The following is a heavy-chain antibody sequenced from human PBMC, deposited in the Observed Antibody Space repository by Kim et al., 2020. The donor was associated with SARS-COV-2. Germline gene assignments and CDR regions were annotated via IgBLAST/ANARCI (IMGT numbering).Heavy chain of an antibody. D-gene: IGHD3-3*01. CDR3: ARDSGRLGYDFWSPNYGMDV. CDR2: IKQDGSEK. Sequence: GGSLRLSCAASGFTFSSYWMSWVRQAPGKGLEWVANIKQDGSEKYYVDSVKGRFTISRDNAKNSLYLQMNSLRAEDTAVYYCARDSGRLGYDFWSPNYGMDVWGQGTTVTVSS. V-gene: IGHV3-7*01. CDR1: GFTFSSYW. J-gene: IGHJ6*02.